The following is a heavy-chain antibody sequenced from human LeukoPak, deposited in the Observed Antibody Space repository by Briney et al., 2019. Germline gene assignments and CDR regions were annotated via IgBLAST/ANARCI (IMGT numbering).Heavy chain of an antibody. J-gene: IGHJ5*02. CDR3: ARHGQRSCSSTSCYTRYNWFDP. D-gene: IGHD2-2*02. V-gene: IGHV4-61*05. Sequence: PSETLSLTCTVSGGSISSSSYYWGWIRQPPGKGLEWIGYIYYSGSTNYNPSLKSRVTISVDTSKNQFSLKLSSVTAADTAVYYCARHGQRSCSSTSCYTRYNWFDPWGQGTLVTVSS. CDR1: GGSISSSSYY. CDR2: IYYSGST.